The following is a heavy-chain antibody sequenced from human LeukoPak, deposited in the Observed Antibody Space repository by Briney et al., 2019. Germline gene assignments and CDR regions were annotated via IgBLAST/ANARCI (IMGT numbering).Heavy chain of an antibody. CDR3: ARDGDYGTGSYYRGCIDS. D-gene: IGHD3-10*01. CDR1: GGSISSGGYY. Sequence: SQTLSLTCTVSGGSISSGGYYWSWIRQHPGKGLEWIGYIYYSGSTYYNPSLKSRVTISVGTSKNQFSLKLSSVTAADTAVYYCARDGDYGTGSYYRGCIDSWGQGTPVTVSP. CDR2: IYYSGST. V-gene: IGHV4-31*03. J-gene: IGHJ4*02.